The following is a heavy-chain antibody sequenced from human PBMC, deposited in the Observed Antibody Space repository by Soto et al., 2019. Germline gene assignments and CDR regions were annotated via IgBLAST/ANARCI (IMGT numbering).Heavy chain of an antibody. Sequence: PGESLKISCAASGFTLSSYAMSWVRQAPGKGLEWVSAISGSGGSTYYADSVKGRFTISRDNSKNTLYLQMNSLKTEDTAVYYCVRATYFSDSSGYTRCFDYWGQGTLVTVSS. CDR2: ISGSGGST. CDR1: GFTLSSYA. CDR3: VRATYFSDSSGYTRCFDY. V-gene: IGHV3-23*01. D-gene: IGHD3-22*01. J-gene: IGHJ4*02.